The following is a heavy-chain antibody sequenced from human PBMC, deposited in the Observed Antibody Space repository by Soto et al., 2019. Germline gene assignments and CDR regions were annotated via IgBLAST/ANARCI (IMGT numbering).Heavy chain of an antibody. V-gene: IGHV4-4*07. J-gene: IGHJ3*02. CDR2: IYTSGST. D-gene: IGHD6-19*01. CDR3: ARGRGAVGPASDAFDI. CDR1: GGSISSYY. Sequence: QAQLQESGPGLVKPSETLSLTCTVSGGSISSYYWSWIRQPAGKGLEWIGRIYTSGSTNYNPSLKSRVTMSVDTSKNQFSLKLSSVTAADTAVYYCARGRGAVGPASDAFDIWGQGTMVTVSS.